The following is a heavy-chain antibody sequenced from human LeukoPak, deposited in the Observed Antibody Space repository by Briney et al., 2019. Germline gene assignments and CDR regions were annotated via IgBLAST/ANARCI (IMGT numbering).Heavy chain of an antibody. J-gene: IGHJ4*02. CDR1: GFTFGNYA. CDR3: AKWGDCDVLTGYYVSDY. CDR2: IIGSGGNT. V-gene: IGHV3-23*01. Sequence: GGSLRLSWAAFGFTFGNYAMSWVRKAPGKGLEGVSAIIGSGGNTYYADSVKGRFTISRDNSKNTVFLQMNSLRAEDTAVYYCAKWGDCDVLTGYYVSDYWGQGTLVTVSS. D-gene: IGHD3-9*01.